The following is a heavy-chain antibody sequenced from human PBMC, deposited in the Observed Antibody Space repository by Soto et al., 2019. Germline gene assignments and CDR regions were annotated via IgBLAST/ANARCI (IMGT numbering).Heavy chain of an antibody. CDR2: ISSSSSYI. CDR1: GFTFSSYS. V-gene: IGHV3-21*01. CDR3: ASPDYRRDFDP. Sequence: GGSLRLSCAASGFTFSSYSMNWVRQAPGKGLEWVSSISSSSSYIYYADSVKGRFTISRDNAKNSLYLQMNSLRAEDTAVYYCASPDYRRDFDPWGQGTLVTVSS. D-gene: IGHD4-4*01. J-gene: IGHJ5*02.